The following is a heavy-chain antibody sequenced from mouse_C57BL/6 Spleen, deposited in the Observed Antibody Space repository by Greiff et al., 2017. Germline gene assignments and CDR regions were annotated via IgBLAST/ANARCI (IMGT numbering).Heavy chain of an antibody. V-gene: IGHV1-39*01. J-gene: IGHJ1*03. D-gene: IGHD1-1*01. CDR3: ARGGLTTVVGGKYFDV. Sequence: VQLQQSGPELVKPGASVKISCKASGYSFTDYNMNWVKQSNGKSLEWIGVINPNYGTTSYNQKFKGKATLTVDQSSSTAYMLLNSLTSEDSAVYYCARGGLTTVVGGKYFDVWGTGTTVTVSS. CDR2: INPNYGTT. CDR1: GYSFTDYN.